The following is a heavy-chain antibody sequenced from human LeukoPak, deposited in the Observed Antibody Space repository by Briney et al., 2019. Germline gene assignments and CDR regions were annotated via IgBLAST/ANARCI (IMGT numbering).Heavy chain of an antibody. CDR3: AKDPNGDYIGAFDL. D-gene: IGHD4-17*01. Sequence: PGGSLRLSCAASGITFSNYAMIWVRQAPDKGLEWVAAITGSGGGSFYGDSAKGRFTISRDNSKNTLYLQMNSLRADDTAVYYCAKDPNGDYIGAFDLWGRGTMVTVSS. V-gene: IGHV3-23*01. CDR1: GITFSNYA. CDR2: ITGSGGGS. J-gene: IGHJ3*01.